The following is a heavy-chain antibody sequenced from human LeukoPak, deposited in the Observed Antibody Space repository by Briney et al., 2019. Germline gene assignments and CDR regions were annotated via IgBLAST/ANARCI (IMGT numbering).Heavy chain of an antibody. D-gene: IGHD1-26*01. Sequence: PGGSLRLSCAASGFTFSSYSMNWVRQAPGKGLEWVSSISSSSSYIYYADSVKGRFTISRDNAKNSLYLQMNSLRAEDTAVYYCARVRWELGAFDYWGQGTLVTVSS. V-gene: IGHV3-21*01. CDR2: ISSSSSYI. CDR1: GFTFSSYS. J-gene: IGHJ4*02. CDR3: ARVRWELGAFDY.